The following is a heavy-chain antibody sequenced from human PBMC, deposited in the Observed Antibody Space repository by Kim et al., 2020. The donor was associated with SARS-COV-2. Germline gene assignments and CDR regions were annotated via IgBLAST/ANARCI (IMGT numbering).Heavy chain of an antibody. CDR3: SRAQGGAVDY. Sequence: TTHYNPSRQSLVTVSVDKSKNQFALRLSSVTAADTAVYYCSRAQGGAVDYWGQGTLVTVSS. D-gene: IGHD1-26*01. J-gene: IGHJ4*02. CDR2: TT. V-gene: IGHV4-4*02.